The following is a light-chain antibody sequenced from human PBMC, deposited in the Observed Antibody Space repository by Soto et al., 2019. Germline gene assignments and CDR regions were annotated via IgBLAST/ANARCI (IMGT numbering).Light chain of an antibody. J-gene: IGKJ3*01. Sequence: EIVMTQSPATLSVSPGERATFSCRASQSVSSNLAWYQQKPGQAPRLLIYGASTRATGIPARFSGSGSGTEFTLTISSLQSEDFATYYCQQYYSYPFTFGPGTKVDIK. V-gene: IGKV3-15*01. CDR3: QQYYSYPFT. CDR2: GAS. CDR1: QSVSSN.